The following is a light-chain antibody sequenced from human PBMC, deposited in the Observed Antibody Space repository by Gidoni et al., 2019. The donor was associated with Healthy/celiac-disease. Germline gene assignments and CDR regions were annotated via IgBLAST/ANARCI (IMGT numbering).Light chain of an antibody. Sequence: SSELTQDPAVSVALGQTVRITCQGDSLRSYYASWYQQKPGQAPVLVIYGKNNRPSGIPDRFSGSSSGNTASVTITGAQAEDEADYYCNSRDSSGNHLVVGGGTKLTVL. CDR1: SLRSYY. CDR2: GKN. J-gene: IGLJ2*01. V-gene: IGLV3-19*01. CDR3: NSRDSSGNHLV.